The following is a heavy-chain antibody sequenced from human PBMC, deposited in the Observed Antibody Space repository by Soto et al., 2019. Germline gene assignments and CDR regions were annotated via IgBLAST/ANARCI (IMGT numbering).Heavy chain of an antibody. J-gene: IGHJ5*02. V-gene: IGHV5-10-1*01. Sequence: GESLKISCQGSGYSFPSYWISWVRQMPRKGLQWMGRIDPSDSYINYSPSFEGHVNISIDKSINTAYLQWSSLKASDTAIYYCARHGQLALFDQWGQGTLVTVSS. CDR1: GYSFPSYW. D-gene: IGHD6-6*01. CDR2: IDPSDSYI. CDR3: ARHGQLALFDQ.